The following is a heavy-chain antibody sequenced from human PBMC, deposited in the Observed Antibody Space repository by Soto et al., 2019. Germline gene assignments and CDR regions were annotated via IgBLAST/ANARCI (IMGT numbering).Heavy chain of an antibody. CDR2: IVPIFGTT. Sequence: QVQLVQSGAEVKKPGSSVKVSCKASGGTFTSYAMSWVRQAPGQGLEWLGVIVPIFGTTKYAQKFQGRVTITADASTRTAYMDLSSLRSDDTAVYYCARDRVVQQFQGDAFHGMDAWGQGTTVTVSS. CDR1: GGTFTSYA. D-gene: IGHD2-15*01. J-gene: IGHJ6*02. V-gene: IGHV1-69*12. CDR3: ARDRVVQQFQGDAFHGMDA.